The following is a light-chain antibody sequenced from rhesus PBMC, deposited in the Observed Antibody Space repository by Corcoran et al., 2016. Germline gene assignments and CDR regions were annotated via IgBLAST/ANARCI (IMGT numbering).Light chain of an antibody. V-gene: IGKV1-22*01. Sequence: DIQMTQSPSSLSASVGDTVTITCRASQGISSWLAWYQQTPGKAPKLLIYKASSLQSGVPSRFSGSGSGTDFTLTISSLQSEDFATYYCQQYSSRPPWTVGQGTKVEIK. CDR3: QQYSSRPPWT. CDR2: KAS. CDR1: QGISSW. J-gene: IGKJ1*01.